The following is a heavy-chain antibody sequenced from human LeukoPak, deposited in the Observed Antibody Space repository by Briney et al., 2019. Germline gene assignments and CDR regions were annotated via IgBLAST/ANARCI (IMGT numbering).Heavy chain of an antibody. CDR1: GDSVSSNSAA. CDR2: TYYRSKWYN. Sequence: SQTLSLTCAISGDSVSSNSAAWNWIRQSPSRGLEWLGRTYYRSKWYNDYAVSVKSRITINPDTSKNQFSLQLNSVTPEDTAVYYCARDSARSYYDFWSGYFHFDYWGQGTLVTVSS. J-gene: IGHJ4*02. V-gene: IGHV6-1*01. CDR3: ARDSARSYYDFWSGYFHFDY. D-gene: IGHD3-3*01.